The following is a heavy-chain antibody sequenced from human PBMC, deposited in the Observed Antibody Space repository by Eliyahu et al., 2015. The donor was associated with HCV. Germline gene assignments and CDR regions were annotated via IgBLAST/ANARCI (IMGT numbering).Heavy chain of an antibody. CDR3: ASSGAGSRSSTAFDY. Sequence: QLQLQESGSGLVKPSQTLSLTCAVSGGSISSGGYSWSWIRQPPGKGLEWIGYIYYSGSTYYNPSLKSRVTISVDRSNNQFSLNLNSVTAADTAVYYCASSGAGSRSSTAFDYWGQGTLVTVSS. V-gene: IGHV4-30-2*01. J-gene: IGHJ4*02. D-gene: IGHD6-6*01. CDR1: GGSISSGGYS. CDR2: IYYSGST.